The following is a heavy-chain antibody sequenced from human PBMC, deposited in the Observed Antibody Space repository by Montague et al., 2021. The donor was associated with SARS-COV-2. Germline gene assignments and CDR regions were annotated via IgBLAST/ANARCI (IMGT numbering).Heavy chain of an antibody. CDR2: TNPGDSDT. CDR1: GYNFTRYW. J-gene: IGHJ5*02. Sequence: QSGAEVKLPGESLKISCKTSGYNFTRYWIGWVRQMPWKGLEWMGITNPGDSDTKYSPSFQGQVTISADKSIGTAYLQWSSLKTSDTAMYYCARQPSNWYDPWGQGTLVTVSS. V-gene: IGHV5-51*01. CDR3: ARQPSNWYDP.